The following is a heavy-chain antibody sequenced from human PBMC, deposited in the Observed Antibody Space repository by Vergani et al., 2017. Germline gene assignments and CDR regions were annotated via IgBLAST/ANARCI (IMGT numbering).Heavy chain of an antibody. Sequence: QVQLVQSAAEMKKPGASVKVSCKASGYTFTSYGINWVRQATGQGLEWMGWMNPNSGNTGYAQKFQGRVTMTRNTSISTAYMELSSLRSEDTAVYYCATIGYRRWGYYFDYWGQGILVTGSS. V-gene: IGHV1-8*02. CDR1: GYTFTSYG. D-gene: IGHD2-2*02. J-gene: IGHJ4*02. CDR3: ATIGYRRWGYYFDY. CDR2: MNPNSGNT.